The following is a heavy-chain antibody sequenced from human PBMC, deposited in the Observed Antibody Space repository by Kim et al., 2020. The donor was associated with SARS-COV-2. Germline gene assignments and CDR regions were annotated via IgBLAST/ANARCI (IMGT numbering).Heavy chain of an antibody. V-gene: IGHV3-11*05. J-gene: IGHJ4*01. CDR1: GFTFSDYY. Sequence: GGSLRLSCAASGFTFSDYYMSWIRQAPGKGLEWVSYISSSIDYTNYADSLKGRFTISRDNAKNSLYLQMNSLRADDTAVYYCARVSRGSSSWYYFDSWG. CDR3: ARVSRGSSSWYYFDS. CDR2: ISSSIDYT. D-gene: IGHD6-13*01.